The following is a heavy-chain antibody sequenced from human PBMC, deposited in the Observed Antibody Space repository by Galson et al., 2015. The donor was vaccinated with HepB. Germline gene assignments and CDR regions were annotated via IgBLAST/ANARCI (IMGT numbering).Heavy chain of an antibody. CDR1: GFSFSHYG. V-gene: IGHV3-30*02. CDR3: ARDPNSSAWESFGNYNPYYGMDV. CDR2: VRFDGSVE. Sequence: SLRLSCAASGFSFSHYGMHWVRQAPGKGLEWVSFVRFDGSVEDYVDSVKGRFSVSRDNFKRILYLQMNDLRPEDTAVYFCARDPNSSAWESFGNYNPYYGMDVWGQGTTVIVSS. J-gene: IGHJ6*02. D-gene: IGHD6-19*01.